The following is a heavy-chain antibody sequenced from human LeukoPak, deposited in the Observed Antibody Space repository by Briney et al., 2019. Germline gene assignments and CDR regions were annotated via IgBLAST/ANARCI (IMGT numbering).Heavy chain of an antibody. CDR1: GYTFTGYY. D-gene: IGHD3-22*01. V-gene: IGHV1-2*02. CDR3: ASSDGYYYDSSGYSDY. J-gene: IGHJ4*02. CDR2: INPNSGGT. Sequence: GASVKVSCKASGYTFTGYYMHWVRQAPGQGLEWLGWINPNSGGTNYAQKLQGRVTMTRDTSISTAYMELSRLRSDDTAVYYCASSDGYYYDSSGYSDYWGQGTLVTVSS.